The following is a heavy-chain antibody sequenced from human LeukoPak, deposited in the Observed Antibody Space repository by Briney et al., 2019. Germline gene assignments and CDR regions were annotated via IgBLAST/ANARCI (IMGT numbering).Heavy chain of an antibody. J-gene: IGHJ5*02. CDR3: ARGRVVRLAARTRADWFDP. CDR2: ISSSSSYI. Sequence: GGSLRLSCAASGFTFSSYSMNWVRQAPGKGLEWVSSISSSSSYIYYADSVKGRFTISRDNAKNSLYLQMNSLRAGDTAVYYCARGRVVRLAARTRADWFDPWGQGTLVTVPS. D-gene: IGHD6-6*01. V-gene: IGHV3-21*01. CDR1: GFTFSSYS.